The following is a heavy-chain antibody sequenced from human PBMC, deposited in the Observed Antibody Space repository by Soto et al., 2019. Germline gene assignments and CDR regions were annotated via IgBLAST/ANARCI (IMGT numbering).Heavy chain of an antibody. Sequence: SETLSLTCTVSGGSISSSSYYWGWIRQPPGKGLEWIGNIYYRGTTYYNPSLKSRVTISVDTSKNQFSLKLASVTAADTAVYYCARDSFPPYSSSSKGFDYWGQGSLVTVSS. V-gene: IGHV4-39*02. CDR3: ARDSFPPYSSSSKGFDY. J-gene: IGHJ4*02. CDR1: GGSISSSSYY. D-gene: IGHD6-6*01. CDR2: IYYRGTT.